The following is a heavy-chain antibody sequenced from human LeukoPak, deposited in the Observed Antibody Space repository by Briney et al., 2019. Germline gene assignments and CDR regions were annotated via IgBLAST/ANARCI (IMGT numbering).Heavy chain of an antibody. V-gene: IGHV4-34*01. CDR3: ASPATADWDAFDI. D-gene: IGHD3/OR15-3a*01. CDR1: GGSFSGYY. CDR2: INHSGST. J-gene: IGHJ3*02. Sequence: SETLSLTCAVYGGSFSGYYWSWIRQPPGKGLEWIGEINHSGSTNYNPSLKSRVTISVDTSKNQFSLKLSSVTAADTAVCYCASPATADWDAFDIWGQGTMVTVSS.